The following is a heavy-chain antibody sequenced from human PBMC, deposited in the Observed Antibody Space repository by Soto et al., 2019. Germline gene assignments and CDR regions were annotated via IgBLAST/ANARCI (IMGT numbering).Heavy chain of an antibody. D-gene: IGHD6-13*01. CDR3: ARVGSSSWYVPRYFDY. J-gene: IGHJ4*02. V-gene: IGHV4-30-4*01. CDR1: GGSISSGDYY. CDR2: IYYSGST. Sequence: SETLSLTCTVSGGSISSGDYYWSWIRQPPGKGLEWIGYIYYSGSTYYNPSLKSRVTISVDTSKNQFSLKLSSVTAADTAVYYCARVGSSSWYVPRYFDYWGQGTLVTVSS.